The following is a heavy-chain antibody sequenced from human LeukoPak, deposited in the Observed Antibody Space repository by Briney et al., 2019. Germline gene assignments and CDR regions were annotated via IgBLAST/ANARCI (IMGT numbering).Heavy chain of an antibody. CDR2: INPNSGGT. J-gene: IGHJ4*02. D-gene: IGHD3-22*01. CDR1: GYTFTGYY. Sequence: ASVKVSCKASGYTFTGYYMHWVRQAPGQGLEWMGWINPNSGGTNYAQKFQGRVTITADKSTSTAYMELSSLRSEDTAVYYCARETRAYYYDSSGYYPFDYWGQGTLVTVSS. V-gene: IGHV1-2*02. CDR3: ARETRAYYYDSSGYYPFDY.